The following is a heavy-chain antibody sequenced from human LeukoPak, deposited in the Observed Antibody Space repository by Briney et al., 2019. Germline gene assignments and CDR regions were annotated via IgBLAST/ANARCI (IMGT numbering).Heavy chain of an antibody. CDR3: ARDSKSIAAPYGTGGYYYYYYMDV. CDR1: GGSISSYY. J-gene: IGHJ6*03. V-gene: IGHV4-4*07. CDR2: IYTSGST. Sequence: SETLSLTCTVSGGSISSYYWSWIRQPAGKGLEWIGRIYTSGSTNYNPSLKSRVTMSVDTSKNQFSLKLSSVTAADTAVYYCARDSKSIAAPYGTGGYYYYYYMDVWGEGTTVTVSS. D-gene: IGHD6-6*01.